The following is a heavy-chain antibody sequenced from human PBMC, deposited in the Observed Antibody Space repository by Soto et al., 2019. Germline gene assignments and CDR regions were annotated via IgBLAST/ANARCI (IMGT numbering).Heavy chain of an antibody. D-gene: IGHD6-13*01. CDR1: GYTFTSYA. V-gene: IGHV1-3*01. CDR2: INAGNGNT. Sequence: QVQLVQSGAEVKKPGASVKVPCKASGYTFTSYAMHWVRQAPGQRLEWMGWINAGNGNTKYSQKFQGRVTITRDTSASTAYMELSSLRSEDTAVYYCARDSTGYSSSWLYYYYYYMDVWGKGTTVTVSS. J-gene: IGHJ6*03. CDR3: ARDSTGYSSSWLYYYYYYMDV.